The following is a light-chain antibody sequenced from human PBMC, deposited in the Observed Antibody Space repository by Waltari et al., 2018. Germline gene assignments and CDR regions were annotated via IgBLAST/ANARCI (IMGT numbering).Light chain of an antibody. CDR3: HSRDSSGDVL. V-gene: IGLV3-19*01. Sequence: SSELTQEPAVSVALGQTVRITCQGDSLRTYYVSWFHQKPGQAPALVSYGKNNRPSGIPDRISASSSGGTASLTIIGAQAEDEADYYCHSRDSSGDVLIGGGTKLTVV. CDR2: GKN. J-gene: IGLJ2*01. CDR1: SLRTYY.